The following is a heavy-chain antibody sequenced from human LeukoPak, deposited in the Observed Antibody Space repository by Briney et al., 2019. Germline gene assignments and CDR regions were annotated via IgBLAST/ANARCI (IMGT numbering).Heavy chain of an antibody. V-gene: IGHV3-23*01. Sequence: GGSLRLSCAASGFTFSSYAMSWVRQAPGKGLERVSAISGSGGSTYYADSVKGRFTISRDNSKNTLYLQMNSLRAEDTAVYYCAKDVRLVRGVNYGSIIDYFDYWGQGTLVTVSS. CDR1: GFTFSSYA. J-gene: IGHJ4*02. CDR3: AKDVRLVRGVNYGSIIDYFDY. D-gene: IGHD3-10*01. CDR2: ISGSGGST.